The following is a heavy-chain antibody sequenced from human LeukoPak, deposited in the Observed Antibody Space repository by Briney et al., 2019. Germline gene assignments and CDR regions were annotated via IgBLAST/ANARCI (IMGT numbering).Heavy chain of an antibody. D-gene: IGHD4-17*01. CDR1: GGSISSYY. J-gene: IGHJ3*02. CDR2: IYYSGST. CDR3: ARGDYGDYVLQAFDI. V-gene: IGHV4-59*01. Sequence: SETLSLTCTVSGGSISSYYWSWIRQPPGKGLEWIGYIYYSGSTNYNPSLKSRVTISVDTSKNQFSLKLSSVTAADTAVYYCARGDYGDYVLQAFDIWGQGTMVTVS.